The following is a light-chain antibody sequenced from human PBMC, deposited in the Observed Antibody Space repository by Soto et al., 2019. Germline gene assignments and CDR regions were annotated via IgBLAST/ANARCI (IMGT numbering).Light chain of an antibody. CDR3: CSYAGSSTLV. J-gene: IGLJ3*02. Sequence: QSALTQPASVSGSPGQSITISCTGTNSDVGGYDRVSWYQHHPGKAPKLLIFEVYNRPSGISDRFSGSKSGDTASLTISGLQAEDEADYYCCSYAGSSTLVFGGGTKLTVL. CDR2: EVY. V-gene: IGLV2-23*02. CDR1: NSDVGGYDR.